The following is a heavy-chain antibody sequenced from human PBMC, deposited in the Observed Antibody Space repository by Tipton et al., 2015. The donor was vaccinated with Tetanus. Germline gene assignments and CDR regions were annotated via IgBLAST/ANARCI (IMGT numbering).Heavy chain of an antibody. CDR3: ASGDDYGDYWAFDI. D-gene: IGHD4-17*01. Sequence: TLSLTCTVSGGSISSYYWSWIRQPAGKGLEWIGRIYTSGSTNYNPSLKSRVTISVDTSKNQFSLKLSSVTAADTAVYYCASGDDYGDYWAFDIWGQGTMVTVSS. CDR1: GGSISSYY. V-gene: IGHV4-4*07. CDR2: IYTSGST. J-gene: IGHJ3*02.